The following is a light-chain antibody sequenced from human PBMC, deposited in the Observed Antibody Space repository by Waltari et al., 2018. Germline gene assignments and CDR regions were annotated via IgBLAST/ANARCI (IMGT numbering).Light chain of an antibody. J-gene: IGLJ2*01. CDR3: NSYTSSSSL. Sequence: QSALTQPASVSGSPGQAITISCTGTSSDVGGYGYVSWYQQHPGKAPKLIIYDVSNRPSGVSSRCSGSKFGNTASLTISGRQADDEADYYCNSYTSSSSLFGGGTRLTVL. V-gene: IGLV2-14*03. CDR1: SSDVGGYGY. CDR2: DVS.